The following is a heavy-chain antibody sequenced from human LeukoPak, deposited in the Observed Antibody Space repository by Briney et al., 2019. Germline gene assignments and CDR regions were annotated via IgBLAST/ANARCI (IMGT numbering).Heavy chain of an antibody. Sequence: GESLKISCKASGYKFTSYWIGWVRQMPGKGLEWMGIIYPGDSDSTYNPSFQGQVIFSADKSISTAYLHWSSLKASDTAIYYCARALNWKGQHGIDYWGQGTLVTVSS. CDR3: ARALNWKGQHGIDY. CDR2: IYPGDSDS. D-gene: IGHD1-1*01. J-gene: IGHJ4*02. CDR1: GYKFTSYW. V-gene: IGHV5-51*01.